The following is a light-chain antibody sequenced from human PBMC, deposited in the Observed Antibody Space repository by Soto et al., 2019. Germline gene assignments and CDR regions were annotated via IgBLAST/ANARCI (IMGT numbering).Light chain of an antibody. J-gene: IGKJ1*01. CDR1: QSISNY. Sequence: IQMTKSPSSLSASVGDRVTITCRASQSISNYLNWYQQKPGKAPKLLMFAASSLQSGVPSRFSGGGSGTDFTLTISSLQPEDFATYYCQQSYSTPRTVGQGTNVEFK. V-gene: IGKV1-39*01. CDR2: AAS. CDR3: QQSYSTPRT.